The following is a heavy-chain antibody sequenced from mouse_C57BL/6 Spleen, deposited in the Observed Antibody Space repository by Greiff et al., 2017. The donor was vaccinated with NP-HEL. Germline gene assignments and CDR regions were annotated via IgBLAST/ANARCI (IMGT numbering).Heavy chain of an antibody. D-gene: IGHD1-1*01. CDR3: ARLWTTVVALDD. J-gene: IGHJ2*01. V-gene: IGHV1-4*01. CDR2: INPSSGYT. CDR1: GYTFTSYT. Sequence: VQLQQSGAELARPGASVKMSCKASGYTFTSYTMHWVKQRPGQGLEWIGYINPSSGYTKYNHKFKDKATLTADKSSSTAYMQLSSLTSEDSAVYYCARLWTTVVALDDGGQGTTRTVAA.